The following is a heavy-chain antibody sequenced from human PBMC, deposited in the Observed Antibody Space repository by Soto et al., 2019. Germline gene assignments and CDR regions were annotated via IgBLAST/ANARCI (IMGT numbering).Heavy chain of an antibody. CDR2: IYYSGST. D-gene: IGHD2-15*01. V-gene: IGHV4-59*08. Sequence: ASETPSLTCTVSGGSISSYYWGWIPQPPWEGLGWIGVIYYSGSTNYTPSLKSRVTISVDTSKNQFSLKLSSVTAADTAVYYCARHRPCSGGSCYFAPYYYYHYMDVWGKGTTVTVSS. CDR3: ARHRPCSGGSCYFAPYYYYHYMDV. CDR1: GGSISSYY. J-gene: IGHJ6*03.